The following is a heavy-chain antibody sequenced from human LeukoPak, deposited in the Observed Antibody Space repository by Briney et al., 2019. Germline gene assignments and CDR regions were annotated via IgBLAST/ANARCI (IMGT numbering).Heavy chain of an antibody. Sequence: GGSLRLSCAASGFIFSSYSVNWVRQAPGKGLEWVSTINNSGGSTYYADSVKGRFTISRDNSKSTLYLQLDSLRAEDTAVYYCANRHSSGWYAYRGQGTLVTVSS. CDR1: GFIFSSYS. CDR3: ANRHSSGWYAY. V-gene: IGHV3-23*01. D-gene: IGHD6-19*01. CDR2: INNSGGST. J-gene: IGHJ4*02.